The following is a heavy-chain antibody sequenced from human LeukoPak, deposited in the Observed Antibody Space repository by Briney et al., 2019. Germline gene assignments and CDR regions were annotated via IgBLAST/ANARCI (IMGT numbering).Heavy chain of an antibody. CDR2: ISSSGNTI. D-gene: IGHD3-10*02. CDR1: GFTFSRYE. Sequence: PGGSLRLSCAASGFTFSRYEMNWVRQAPGKGLEWVSYISSSGNTIYYADSVKGRFTISRDNAKNSLFLQMNSLRAEDTAVYYCAELGITMIGGVWGEGTTVTISS. J-gene: IGHJ6*04. V-gene: IGHV3-48*03. CDR3: AELGITMIGGV.